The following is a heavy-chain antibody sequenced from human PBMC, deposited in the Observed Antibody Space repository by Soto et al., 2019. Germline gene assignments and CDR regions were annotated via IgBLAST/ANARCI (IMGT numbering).Heavy chain of an antibody. Sequence: GASVKVSCKASGGTFSSYAISWVRQAPGQGLEWMGGIIPIFGTANYAQKFQGRVTITADESTSTAYMELSSLRSEDTAVYYCARGEGIAALVGARDYYYGMDVWGQGTTVTVSS. CDR1: GGTFSSYA. D-gene: IGHD6-13*01. J-gene: IGHJ6*02. V-gene: IGHV1-69*13. CDR3: ARGEGIAALVGARDYYYGMDV. CDR2: IIPIFGTA.